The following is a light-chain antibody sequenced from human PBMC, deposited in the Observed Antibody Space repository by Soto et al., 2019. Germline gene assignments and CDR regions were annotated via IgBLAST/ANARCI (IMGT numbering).Light chain of an antibody. CDR3: QKYNGVPLT. Sequence: DIQVTQFPSSLSASVGDRITITCRASQAIGNYLAWYQQKPGKVPKLLIYAASTLQPGVPSRFSGSRSGTDFTLTVSSLQPEDVATYFCQKYNGVPLTFGPGTKVDIK. CDR2: AAS. V-gene: IGKV1-27*01. CDR1: QAIGNY. J-gene: IGKJ3*01.